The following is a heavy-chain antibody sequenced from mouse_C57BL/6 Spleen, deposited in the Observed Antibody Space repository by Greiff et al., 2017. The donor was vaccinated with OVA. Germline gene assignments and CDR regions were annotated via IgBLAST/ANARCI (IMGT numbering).Heavy chain of an antibody. CDR3: ARSDYDYFDY. J-gene: IGHJ2*01. CDR2: ISSGSSTI. CDR1: GFTFSDYG. Sequence: EVKLMESGGGLVKPGGSLKLSCAASGFTFSDYGMHWVRQAPEKGLEWFAYISSGSSTIYYADTVKGRFTISRDNAKNTLFLQMTSLRSEDTAMYYCARSDYDYFDYWGQGTTLTVSS. D-gene: IGHD2-4*01. V-gene: IGHV5-17*01.